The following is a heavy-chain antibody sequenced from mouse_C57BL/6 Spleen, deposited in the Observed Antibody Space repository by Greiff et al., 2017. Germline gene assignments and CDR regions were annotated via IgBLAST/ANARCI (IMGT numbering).Heavy chain of an antibody. D-gene: IGHD2-2*01. Sequence: QVQLQQPGAELVKPGASVKVSCKASGYTFTSYWMHWVKQRPGQGLEWIGRIHPSDSDTNYNQKFKGKATLTVDKSSSTAYLQLSSLTSEDSAVYYCAINGFDGYDVMDYWGQGTSVTVSS. CDR2: IHPSDSDT. V-gene: IGHV1-74*01. CDR1: GYTFTSYW. CDR3: AINGFDGYDVMDY. J-gene: IGHJ4*01.